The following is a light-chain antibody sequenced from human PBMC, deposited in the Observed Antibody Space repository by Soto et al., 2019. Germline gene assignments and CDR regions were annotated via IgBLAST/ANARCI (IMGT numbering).Light chain of an antibody. J-gene: IGLJ2*01. V-gene: IGLV9-49*01. CDR2: VGTGGIVG. Sequence: QLVLTQPPSASASLGASVTLTCTLSSGYSNYKVDWYQQRPGKGPRFVMRVGTGGIVGSKGDGIPDRFSVLGSGLNRYLTIKNIQEEDESDYHCGADHGSGSNCAGVFGGGTELTVL. CDR1: SGYSNYK. CDR3: GADHGSGSNCAGV.